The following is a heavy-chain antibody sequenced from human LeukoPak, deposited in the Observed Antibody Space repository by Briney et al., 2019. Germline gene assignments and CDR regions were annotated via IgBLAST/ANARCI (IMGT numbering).Heavy chain of an antibody. J-gene: IGHJ4*02. Sequence: SGPTLVNPTQTLTLTCTFSGFSLSTSGVGVAWIRQPPGKAPEWLALIYWDDDKRYSPSLKSRLTITKDTSKNQVVLTLTNMDPVDTATYYCALDTYYDILTGSGYFDYWGQGTLVTVSS. CDR2: IYWDDDK. CDR3: ALDTYYDILTGSGYFDY. D-gene: IGHD3-9*01. CDR1: GFSLSTSGVG. V-gene: IGHV2-5*02.